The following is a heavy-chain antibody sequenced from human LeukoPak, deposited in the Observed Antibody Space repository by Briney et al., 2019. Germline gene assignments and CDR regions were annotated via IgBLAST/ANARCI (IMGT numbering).Heavy chain of an antibody. Sequence: GGSLRLSCAVSGITLSNYGMSWVRQAPGKGLEWVAGISGSGGSTNYADSVKGRFSISRDNPKNTLYLQMNSLRAEDTTVYFCAKRGVVIRVILVGFHKEAYYFDSWGQGALVTVSS. D-gene: IGHD3-22*01. CDR3: AKRGVVIRVILVGFHKEAYYFDS. V-gene: IGHV3-23*01. J-gene: IGHJ4*02. CDR1: GITLSNYG. CDR2: ISGSGGST.